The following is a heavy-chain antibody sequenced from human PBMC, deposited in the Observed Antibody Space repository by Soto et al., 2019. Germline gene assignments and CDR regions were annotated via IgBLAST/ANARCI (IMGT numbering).Heavy chain of an antibody. CDR2: IYFYGITT. D-gene: IGHD1-26*01. Sequence: EVQLVESGGGVVQPGGSLRLSCTASGFTFNTHWMHWVRQAPGKGLVWVSRIYFYGITTNYADSVKGRLTVSRDNAKNTLYRQVNTLRDENTAVSYRARRGAMGVDYWGQGTLVTVTS. CDR3: ARRGAMGVDY. J-gene: IGHJ4*02. V-gene: IGHV3-74*01. CDR1: GFTFNTHW.